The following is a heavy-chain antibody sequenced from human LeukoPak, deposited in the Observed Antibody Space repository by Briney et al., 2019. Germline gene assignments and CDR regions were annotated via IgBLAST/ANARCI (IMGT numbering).Heavy chain of an antibody. J-gene: IGHJ6*02. V-gene: IGHV3-33*01. CDR3: AREQYSSSWSQNYGMDV. CDR1: GFTFSSYG. Sequence: GGSLRLSCAASGFTFSSYGMHWVRQAPGKALEWVAVIWYDGSNKYYADSVKGRFTISRDNSKNTLYLQMNSLRAEDTAVYYCAREQYSSSWSQNYGMDVWGQGTTVTVSS. D-gene: IGHD6-13*01. CDR2: IWYDGSNK.